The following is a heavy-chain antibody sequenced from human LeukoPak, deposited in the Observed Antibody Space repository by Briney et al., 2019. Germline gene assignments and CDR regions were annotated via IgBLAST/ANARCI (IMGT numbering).Heavy chain of an antibody. V-gene: IGHV4-34*01. CDR2: INHSGST. CDR3: ARGPTSAAPQYNWFDS. D-gene: IGHD6-6*01. CDR1: GGSFSGYY. Sequence: SETLSLTCAVYGGSFSGYYWSWIRQPPGKGLEWIGEINHSGSTNYNPSLKSRVTISVDTSKNQFSLKLSSVTAADTAVYYCARGPTSAAPQYNWFDSWGQGTLVTVSS. J-gene: IGHJ5*01.